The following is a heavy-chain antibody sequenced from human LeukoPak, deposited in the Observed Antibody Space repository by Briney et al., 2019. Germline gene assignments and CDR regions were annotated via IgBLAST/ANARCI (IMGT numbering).Heavy chain of an antibody. CDR2: INWNGGST. V-gene: IGHV3-20*04. CDR1: GFTFDDYD. J-gene: IGHJ3*02. CDR3: ARMYYYDSSGYSYGLGVGVFDI. D-gene: IGHD3-22*01. Sequence: GGSLRLSCAASGFTFDDYDMSWVRHAPGKGLEWVSGINWNGGSTGYADSAKGRFTVSRDNAKNSLYLQMNSMRAEDTALYYCARMYYYDSSGYSYGLGVGVFDIWGQGTMVTVSS.